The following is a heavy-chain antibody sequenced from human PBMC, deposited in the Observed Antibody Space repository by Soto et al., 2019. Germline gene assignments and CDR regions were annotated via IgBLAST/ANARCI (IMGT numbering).Heavy chain of an antibody. CDR3: ARALYYYDTPDAFDI. CDR1: GFTSSSYS. J-gene: IGHJ3*02. CDR2: ISSSSSTI. V-gene: IGHV3-48*02. D-gene: IGHD3-22*01. Sequence: PGGSLRLSCAASGFTSSSYSMNWVRQAPGKGLEWVSYISSSSSTIDYADSVKGRFTISRDNAKTPLYLQMNSLRHEAPAVYYCARALYYYDTPDAFDIWGQGTMVTVSS.